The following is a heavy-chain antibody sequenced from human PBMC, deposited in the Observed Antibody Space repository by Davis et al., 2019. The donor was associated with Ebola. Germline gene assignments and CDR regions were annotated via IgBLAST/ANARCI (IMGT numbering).Heavy chain of an antibody. CDR1: GYTFTSYA. CDR3: ARDQGYSYGYGYDY. Sequence: ASVKVSCKASGYTFTSYAMHWVRQAPGQRLEWMGWINAGNGNTKYSQKFQGRVTITRDTSASTAYMELSSLRSEDTAVYYCARDQGYSYGYGYDYWGQGTLVTVSS. V-gene: IGHV1-3*01. J-gene: IGHJ4*02. CDR2: INAGNGNT. D-gene: IGHD5-18*01.